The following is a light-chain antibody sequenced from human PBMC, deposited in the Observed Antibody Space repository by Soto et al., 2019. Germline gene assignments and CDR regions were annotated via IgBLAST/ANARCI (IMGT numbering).Light chain of an antibody. CDR1: QSVSSSY. CDR3: QQRSNWPPIP. V-gene: IGKV3D-20*02. J-gene: IGKJ5*01. CDR2: GAS. Sequence: EIVLTQSPGTLSLSPGDRATLSCRASQSVSSSYVAWYQQKPGQAPRLLIYGASSRATGIPDRFSGSGSGTDFTLTISSLEPEDFAVYYCQQRSNWPPIPFGQGTRLEIK.